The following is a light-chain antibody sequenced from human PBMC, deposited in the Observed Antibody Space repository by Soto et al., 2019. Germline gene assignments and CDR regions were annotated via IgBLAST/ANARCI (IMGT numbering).Light chain of an antibody. J-gene: IGKJ4*01. Sequence: DIQMTQSPSSLSASVGDRVTITCRASQAIRNNLAWYQQKPGKAPQRLIYAAFNLQSGVPSRFSGSGYGTEFTLTISSLQPEDFATYYCLQHNSYPLTFGGGTKVEIK. V-gene: IGKV1-17*01. CDR1: QAIRNN. CDR2: AAF. CDR3: LQHNSYPLT.